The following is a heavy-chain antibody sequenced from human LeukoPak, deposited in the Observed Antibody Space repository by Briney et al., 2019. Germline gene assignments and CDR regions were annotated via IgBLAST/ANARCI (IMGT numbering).Heavy chain of an antibody. V-gene: IGHV4-39*01. J-gene: IGHJ4*02. CDR2: IYYSRTT. Sequence: SETLSLTCTVSGGSISSGSHHWGWFRQSPGKGLEWIGSIYYSRTTYYNPSLNSRVTISVVTSKNQFSLHLNSVTAADTAVYYCVRHDGRSGGTMGALDSWGQGSLVTVSS. D-gene: IGHD4-23*01. CDR1: GGSISSGSHH. CDR3: VRHDGRSGGTMGALDS.